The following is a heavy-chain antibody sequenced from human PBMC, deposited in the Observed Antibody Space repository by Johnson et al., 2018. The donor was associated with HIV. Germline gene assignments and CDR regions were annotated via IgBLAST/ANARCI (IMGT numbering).Heavy chain of an antibody. Sequence: VQLVESGGGLIKPGGSLRLSCAASGFTFRNAWMSWVRQAPGRGLEWVGRIKSRSDGGATDHAAPVKGRFTISRDDSKNTMYLQMNSLKVEDTAVYYCTTDGLWCGDPSFDIWGQGTMVTVSS. J-gene: IGHJ3*02. CDR2: IKSRSDGGAT. CDR3: TTDGLWCGDPSFDI. CDR1: GFTFRNAW. V-gene: IGHV3-15*01. D-gene: IGHD3-10*01.